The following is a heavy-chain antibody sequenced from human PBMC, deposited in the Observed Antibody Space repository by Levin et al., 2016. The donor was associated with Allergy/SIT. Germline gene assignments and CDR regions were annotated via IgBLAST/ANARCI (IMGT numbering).Heavy chain of an antibody. V-gene: IGHV2-5*01. CDR1: GFSLSSRKAG. J-gene: IGHJ6*02. CDR2: IYWNDAD. Sequence: SGPTLVKPTHTLTLTCTVSGFSLSSRKAGVAWVRQPPGQALEWLALIYWNDADRYSPSLRTRLTVTKDTSTNQVVLTMTNMDPVDTATYYCAHSVYDVLGVNTFSGPHGLDVWGPGTTVTVSS. CDR3: AHSVYDVLGVNTFSGPHGLDV. D-gene: IGHD3/OR15-3a*01.